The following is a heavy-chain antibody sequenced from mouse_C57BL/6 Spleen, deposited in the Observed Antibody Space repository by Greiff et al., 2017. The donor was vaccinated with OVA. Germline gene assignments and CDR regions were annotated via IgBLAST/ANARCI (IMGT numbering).Heavy chain of an antibody. V-gene: IGHV2-2*01. D-gene: IGHD2-4*01. CDR1: GFSLTSYG. CDR2: IWSGGST. J-gene: IGHJ3*01. Sequence: VKLVESGPGLVQPSQSLSITCTVSGFSLTSYGVPWVRQSPGKGLEWLGVIWSGGSTAYNAAFISRLSISKDNSKSQVFFKMNSLQADDTAIYYCARNNDYDDWFAYWGQGTLVTVSA. CDR3: ARNNDYDDWFAY.